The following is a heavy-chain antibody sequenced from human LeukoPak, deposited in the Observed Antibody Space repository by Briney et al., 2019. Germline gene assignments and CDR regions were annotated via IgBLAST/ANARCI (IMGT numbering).Heavy chain of an antibody. V-gene: IGHV5-51*01. Sequence: GESLKISCQGSGYRFSSYWIGWVRQMPGKGLEWMGTMYPGDSDTRYSPSFQGQVTISADKSISTAYLQWSSLKASDTAMYYCAIAAAGTDYYYGMDVWGQGTTVTVSS. D-gene: IGHD6-13*01. CDR1: GYRFSSYW. CDR3: AIAAAGTDYYYGMDV. CDR2: MYPGDSDT. J-gene: IGHJ6*02.